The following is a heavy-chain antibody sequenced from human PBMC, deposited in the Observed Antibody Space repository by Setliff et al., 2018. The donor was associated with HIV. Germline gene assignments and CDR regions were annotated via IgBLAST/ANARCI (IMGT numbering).Heavy chain of an antibody. J-gene: IGHJ4*02. CDR1: GFTFSNYW. Sequence: GGSLRLSCAASGFTFSNYWMTWVRQAPGKGLEWVAVISFDGSDKYYADSVKGRFTLSRDNSKNTLYLQMNSLRAEDTAVYYCARHRPPVRDKPFDYWGQGTLVTVSS. D-gene: IGHD4-17*01. CDR2: ISFDGSDK. CDR3: ARHRPPVRDKPFDY. V-gene: IGHV3-30*03.